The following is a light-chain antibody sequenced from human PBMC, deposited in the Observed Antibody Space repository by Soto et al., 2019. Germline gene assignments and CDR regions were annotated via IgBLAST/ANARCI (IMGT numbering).Light chain of an antibody. CDR1: QSLSRD. V-gene: IGKV3-15*01. CDR3: QQYNKWPLT. CDR2: GIS. J-gene: IGKJ5*01. Sequence: EIVMTQSPARLSVSPGERATLSCRASQSLSRDLAWYRQKSGQAPRLLMFGISTRATGVSARFSGSGSGTEFTLTISSLQSEDFAVYYCQQYNKWPLTFGQGTRLEIK.